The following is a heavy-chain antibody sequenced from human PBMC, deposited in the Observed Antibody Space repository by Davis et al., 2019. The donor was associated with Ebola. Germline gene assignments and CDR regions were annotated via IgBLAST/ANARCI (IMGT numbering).Heavy chain of an antibody. V-gene: IGHV3-30-3*01. CDR3: ARDRGSSSWYVEYFQH. J-gene: IGHJ1*01. CDR2: ISYDGSNK. CDR1: GFTFSSYA. Sequence: PGGSLRLSCAASGFTFSSYAMHWVRQAPGKGLEWVAVISYDGSNKYYADSVKGRFTISRDNSKNTLYLQMNSLRAEDTAVYYCARDRGSSSWYVEYFQHWGQGTLVTVSS. D-gene: IGHD6-13*01.